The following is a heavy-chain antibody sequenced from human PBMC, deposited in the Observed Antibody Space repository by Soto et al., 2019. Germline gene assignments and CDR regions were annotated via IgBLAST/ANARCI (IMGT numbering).Heavy chain of an antibody. CDR3: ARGGMTTIHPAGDYYYYYGMDV. CDR2: INHSGST. CDR1: GGSFSGYY. D-gene: IGHD4-17*01. J-gene: IGHJ6*02. V-gene: IGHV4-34*01. Sequence: SETLSLTCAAYGGSFSGYYWSWIRQPPGKGLEWIGEINHSGSTNYNPSLKSRVTISVDTSKNQFSLKLSSVTAADTAVYYCARGGMTTIHPAGDYYYYYGMDVWGQGTTVTVSS.